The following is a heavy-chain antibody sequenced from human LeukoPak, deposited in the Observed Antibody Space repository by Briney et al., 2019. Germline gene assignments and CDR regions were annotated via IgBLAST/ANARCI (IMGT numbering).Heavy chain of an antibody. J-gene: IGHJ4*02. D-gene: IGHD3-10*01. CDR3: ARDPEYYGVDKKIRKGFDY. CDR1: GFTFSSYA. Sequence: GGSLRLSCAASGFTFSSYAMSWVRQAPGKGLEWVSTISGSGGSTYYADSVKGRFTISRDNAKNSLYLQMNSLRAEDTAVYYCARDPEYYGVDKKIRKGFDYWGQGTLVTVSS. CDR2: ISGSGGST. V-gene: IGHV3-23*01.